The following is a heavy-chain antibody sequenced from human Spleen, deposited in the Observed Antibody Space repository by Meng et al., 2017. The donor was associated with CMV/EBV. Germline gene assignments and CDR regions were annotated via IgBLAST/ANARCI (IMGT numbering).Heavy chain of an antibody. J-gene: IGHJ4*02. CDR2: INSDGSST. CDR3: AIPIAVAGTHDY. CDR1: GFTFSSYW. V-gene: IGHV3-74*01. Sequence: GGSLRLSCAASGFTFSSYWMHWVRQAPGRGPVWVSRINSDGSSTRYADSVKGRFTISRDNSKRTLYLQMNSLRVDDTAVYYCAIPIAVAGTHDYWGQGSLVTVSS. D-gene: IGHD6-19*01.